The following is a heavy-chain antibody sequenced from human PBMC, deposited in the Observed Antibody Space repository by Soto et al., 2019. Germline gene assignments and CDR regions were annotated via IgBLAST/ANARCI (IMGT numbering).Heavy chain of an antibody. V-gene: IGHV3-66*01. CDR2: IYSGGST. CDR1: GFTVSSNY. D-gene: IGHD4-17*01. Sequence: GGSLRLSCAASGFTVSSNYMSWVRQAPGKGLEWVSVIYSGGSTYYADSVKGRFTISRDNSKNTLYLQMNSLRAEDTAVYYCAGTTTVTPALYASDIWGQGTMVTVSS. J-gene: IGHJ3*02. CDR3: AGTTTVTPALYASDI.